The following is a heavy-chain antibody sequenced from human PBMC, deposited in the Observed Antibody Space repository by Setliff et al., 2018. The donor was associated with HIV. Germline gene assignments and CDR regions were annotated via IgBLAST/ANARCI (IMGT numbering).Heavy chain of an antibody. CDR2: ISAYKGKT. J-gene: IGHJ6*03. D-gene: IGHD3-3*01. CDR3: ARAYNIWSDYNYYYSYFMGV. Sequence: ASVKVSCKASGYTFTSYGISWVRQAPGQGLEWMGWISAYKGKTNYAQKFQGRISMTTDTSASTAYMELSSLRSEDTAVYYCARAYNIWSDYNYYYSYFMGVWGKGTAVTVSS. CDR1: GYTFTSYG. V-gene: IGHV1-18*01.